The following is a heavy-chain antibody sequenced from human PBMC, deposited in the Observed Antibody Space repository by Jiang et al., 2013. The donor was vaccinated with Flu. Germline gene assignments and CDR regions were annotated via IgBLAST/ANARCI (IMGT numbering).Heavy chain of an antibody. CDR1: GFTFSSYE. CDR2: ISSSGSTI. CDR3: ARVRSSSSWYVDFQH. V-gene: IGHV3-48*03. Sequence: VQLVESGGGLVQPGGSLRLSCAASGFTFSSYEMNWVRQAPGKGLEWVSYISSSGSTIYYADSVKGRFTISRDNAKNSLYLQMNSLRAEDTAVYYCARVRSSSSWYVDFQHVGPGHPWSPSPQ. D-gene: IGHD6-13*01. J-gene: IGHJ1*01.